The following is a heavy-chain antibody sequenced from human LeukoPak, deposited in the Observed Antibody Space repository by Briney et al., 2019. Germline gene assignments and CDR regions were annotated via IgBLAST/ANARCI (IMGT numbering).Heavy chain of an antibody. D-gene: IGHD3-10*01. CDR3: ARGNGITMVRGVIRY. CDR2: MNPNSGNT. Sequence: ASVKVSCKASGYTFTSYDINWVRQATGQGLEWMGWMNPNSGNTGYAQKFQGRVTMTRNTSISTAYMELSSLRSEDTAEYYCARGNGITMVRGVIRYWGQGTLVTVSS. CDR1: GYTFTSYD. V-gene: IGHV1-8*01. J-gene: IGHJ4*02.